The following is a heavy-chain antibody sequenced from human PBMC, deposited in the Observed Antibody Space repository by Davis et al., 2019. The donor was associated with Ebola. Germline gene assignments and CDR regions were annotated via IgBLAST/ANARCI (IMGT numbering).Heavy chain of an antibody. CDR2: IEHHGRT. Sequence: SETLSLTCTVSGGSISSSSHYWGWVRQPPGKGLEWIGYIEHHGRTEYIPSLNNRVTISLDTSKNQFSLKMSSVTAADTAVYFCARDSAFWTGSFADWGQGTVVAVSS. V-gene: IGHV4-39*07. D-gene: IGHD3/OR15-3a*01. CDR3: ARDSAFWTGSFAD. J-gene: IGHJ4*02. CDR1: GGSISSSSHY.